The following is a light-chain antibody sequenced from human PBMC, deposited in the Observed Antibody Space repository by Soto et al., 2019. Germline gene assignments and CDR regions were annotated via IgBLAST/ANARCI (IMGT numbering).Light chain of an antibody. J-gene: IGLJ3*02. Sequence: QSVLTQPPSASGTPGQRVTISCSGSSSNIETNTVDWYQHLPGTAPKVLIFNNNQRPSGVPDRFSGSKSGNTASLTISGLQAEDEADYYCCSYAGSYTGVFGGGTKVTVL. CDR2: NNN. CDR1: SSNIETNT. CDR3: CSYAGSYTGV. V-gene: IGLV1-44*01.